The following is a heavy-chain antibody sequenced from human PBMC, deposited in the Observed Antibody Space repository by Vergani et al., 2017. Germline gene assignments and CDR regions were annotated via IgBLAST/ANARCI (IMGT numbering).Heavy chain of an antibody. CDR2: IYYSGST. Sequence: VQLVESGGGLVKPGGSLRLSCAASGFTFSSYSMNWVRQHPGKGLEWIGYIYYSGSTYYNPSLKSRVTISVDTSKNQFSLKLSSVTAADTAVYYCARGLLWFGEASGWFDPWGQGTLVTVSS. CDR3: ARGLLWFGEASGWFDP. J-gene: IGHJ5*02. D-gene: IGHD3-10*01. V-gene: IGHV4-31*02. CDR1: GFTFSSYS.